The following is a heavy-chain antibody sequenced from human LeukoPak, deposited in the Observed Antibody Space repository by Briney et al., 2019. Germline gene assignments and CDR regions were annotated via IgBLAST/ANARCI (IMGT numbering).Heavy chain of an antibody. CDR1: GFTFSSYA. D-gene: IGHD4-17*01. V-gene: IGHV3-53*01. CDR3: ARVVDHDYGDYYLDY. Sequence: PGGSQRLSCAASGFTFSSYAMSWVRQAPGKGLECISVIYSGGSTDYADSVKGRLTISRDNSKNTLYLQMNSLRAEDTAVYYCARVVDHDYGDYYLDYWGQGTLVTVSS. J-gene: IGHJ4*02. CDR2: IYSGGST.